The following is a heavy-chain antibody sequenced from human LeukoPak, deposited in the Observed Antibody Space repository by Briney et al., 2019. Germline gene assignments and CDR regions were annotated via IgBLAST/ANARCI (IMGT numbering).Heavy chain of an antibody. CDR2: IKSDGSST. CDR3: ARAYNSHFDY. CDR1: GFTFSSYW. D-gene: IGHD1-1*01. V-gene: IGHV3-74*01. J-gene: IGHJ4*02. Sequence: GGSLRLSCAASGFTFSSYWMHGVRQAPGKGLVCVSRIKSDGSSTSYADSVKGRFTISRDDAKNTLYLQMNSLRAEDTAVYYCARAYNSHFDYWGQGALVTVSS.